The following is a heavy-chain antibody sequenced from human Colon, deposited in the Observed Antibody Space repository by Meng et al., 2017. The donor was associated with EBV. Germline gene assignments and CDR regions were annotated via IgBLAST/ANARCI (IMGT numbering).Heavy chain of an antibody. CDR3: ARGNAYNAPSFDY. CDR2: IYHGGNT. CDR1: GASISSNNW. J-gene: IGHJ4*02. V-gene: IGHV4-4*02. Sequence: QGQRRGSGPGLVSPSWTLSLPCAVSGASISSNNWWSWVRQPPWNGLEWIGEIYHGGNTHYNPSLKSRVTISVDRSNDQFSLSLSSVTAADTAVYYCARGNAYNAPSFDYWGQGTLVTVSS. D-gene: IGHD5-24*01.